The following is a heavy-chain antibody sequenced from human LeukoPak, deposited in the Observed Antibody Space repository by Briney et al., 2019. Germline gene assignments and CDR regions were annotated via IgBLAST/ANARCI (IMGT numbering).Heavy chain of an antibody. CDR3: ARGQQLPPDY. J-gene: IGHJ4*02. CDR1: GFTFSSYA. D-gene: IGHD6-13*01. Sequence: GGSLRLSCAASGFTFSSYAMHWVRQAPGKGLEYVSAISSNGGSTYYANSVKGRFTISRDNSKNTLYLQMGSLRAEDMAVYYCARGQQLPPDYWGQGTLVTVSS. V-gene: IGHV3-64*01. CDR2: ISSNGGST.